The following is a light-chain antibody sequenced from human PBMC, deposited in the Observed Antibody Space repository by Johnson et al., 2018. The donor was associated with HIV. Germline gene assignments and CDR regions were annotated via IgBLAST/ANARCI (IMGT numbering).Light chain of an antibody. CDR2: ENK. V-gene: IGLV1-51*02. J-gene: IGLJ1*01. Sequence: QSVLTQPPSVSAAPGQKVTISCSGSSSNIGNNYVSWYQQLPGTAPKLLIHENKKRPSGIPDRFSGSTSGTSATLGITGLPTGDEADYYCGTWDSSLSAGVFGTGTKVTVL. CDR3: GTWDSSLSAGV. CDR1: SSNIGNNY.